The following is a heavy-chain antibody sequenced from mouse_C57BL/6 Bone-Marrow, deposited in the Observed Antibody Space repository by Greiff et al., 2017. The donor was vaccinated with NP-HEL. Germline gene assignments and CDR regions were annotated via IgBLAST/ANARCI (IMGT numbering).Heavy chain of an antibody. CDR3: ASMIKDAWFAY. CDR1: GYSITSGYY. V-gene: IGHV3-6*01. D-gene: IGHD2-4*01. J-gene: IGHJ3*01. Sequence: DVKLQESGPGLVKPSQSLSLTCSVTGYSITSGYYWNWIRQFPGNKLEWMGYISYDGSNNYNPSLKNRISITRDTSKNQFFLKLNSVTTEDTATYYCASMIKDAWFAYWGQGTLVTVSA. CDR2: ISYDGSN.